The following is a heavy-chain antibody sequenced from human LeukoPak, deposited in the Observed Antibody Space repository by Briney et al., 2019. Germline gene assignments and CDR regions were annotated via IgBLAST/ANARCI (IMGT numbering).Heavy chain of an antibody. CDR1: GFTFGDYA. CDR2: IRSKAYGGTT. V-gene: IGHV3-49*04. Sequence: PGGSLRLSCTASGFTFGDYAMSWVRQAPGKGLEWVGFIRSKAYGGTTEYAASVKGRFTISRDDSKSIAYLQMNSLKTEDTAVYYCTRVGYCSSTSCYTSTADYYMDVWGKGTTVTVSS. D-gene: IGHD2-2*02. J-gene: IGHJ6*03. CDR3: TRVGYCSSTSCYTSTADYYMDV.